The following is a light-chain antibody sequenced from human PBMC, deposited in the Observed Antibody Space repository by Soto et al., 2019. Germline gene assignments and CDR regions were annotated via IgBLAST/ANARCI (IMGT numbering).Light chain of an antibody. CDR1: SSDVGGYNY. V-gene: IGLV2-14*01. CDR2: EVS. J-gene: IGLJ2*01. Sequence: QSALTQPASVSGSPGQSITISCTGTSSDVGGYNYVSWYQQHPGKAPKLMIYEVSNRPSGVSNRFSGSKSGNTASLTISGLQTGDEADYFCGTWDNSLSVVVFGGGTKVTVL. CDR3: GTWDNSLSVVV.